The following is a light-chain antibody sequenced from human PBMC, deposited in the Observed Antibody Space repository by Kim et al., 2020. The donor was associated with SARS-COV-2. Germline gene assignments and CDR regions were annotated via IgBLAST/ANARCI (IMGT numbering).Light chain of an antibody. V-gene: IGKV1-27*01. CDR2: GAS. Sequence: DIQITQSPSSLSASVGDRVTITCRASQGISNYLAWYQQKPGKPPKLLIYGASALHSGVPSRFSGSGSGTDFTLTISSLQPEDVATYYCEKYDRASWMFGQGTKVDIK. CDR3: EKYDRASWM. CDR1: QGISNY. J-gene: IGKJ1*01.